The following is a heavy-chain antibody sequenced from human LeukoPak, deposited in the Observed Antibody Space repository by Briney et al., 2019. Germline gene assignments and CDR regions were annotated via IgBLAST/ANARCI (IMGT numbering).Heavy chain of an antibody. CDR1: GGSISSGGYY. Sequence: QPSETLSLTCTVSGGSISSGGYYWNWVRQAPGKGLEWVSAISDSGSSTYYADSVKGRFTISRDNSKNTLYLQMNSLRAEDTAVYYCAKLALGYCSSSSCPDYWGQGTLVTVSS. CDR2: ISDSGSST. D-gene: IGHD2-2*01. CDR3: AKLALGYCSSSSCPDY. J-gene: IGHJ4*02. V-gene: IGHV3-23*01.